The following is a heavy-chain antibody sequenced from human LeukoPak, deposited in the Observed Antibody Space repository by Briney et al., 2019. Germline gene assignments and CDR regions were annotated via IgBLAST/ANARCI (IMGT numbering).Heavy chain of an antibody. D-gene: IGHD5-12*01. CDR1: GGSISSSSYY. V-gene: IGHV4-39*07. CDR2: IYYSGST. J-gene: IGHJ4*02. Sequence: SETLSLTCTVSGGSISSSSYYWGWIRQPPGKGLGWIGSIYYSGSTYYNPSLKSRVTMSVDTSKNQFSLKLSSVTAADTAVYYCARDWGPSGYDYSEFDYWGQGTLVTVSS. CDR3: ARDWGPSGYDYSEFDY.